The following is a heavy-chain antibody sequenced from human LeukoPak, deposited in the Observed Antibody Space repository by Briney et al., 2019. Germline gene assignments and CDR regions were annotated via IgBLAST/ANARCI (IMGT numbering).Heavy chain of an antibody. J-gene: IGHJ4*02. CDR3: ARVGYDSSGYYSLFDY. CDR2: IYYSGST. V-gene: IGHV4-59*13. Sequence: SETLSLTCAVYGGSFSGYYWSWIRQPPGKGLEWLGYIYYSGSTNYNPSLKSRVTISVDTSKNQFSLKLSSVTAADTAVYYCARVGYDSSGYYSLFDYWGQGTLATVSS. CDR1: GGSFSGYY. D-gene: IGHD3-22*01.